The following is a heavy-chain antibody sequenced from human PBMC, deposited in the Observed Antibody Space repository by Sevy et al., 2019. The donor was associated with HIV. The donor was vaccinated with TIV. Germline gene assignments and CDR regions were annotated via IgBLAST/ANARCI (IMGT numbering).Heavy chain of an antibody. V-gene: IGHV1-69*13. CDR3: ARITIFGVVGFEYYYYGMDV. CDR1: GGTFSSYA. CDR2: IIPIFGTA. D-gene: IGHD3-3*01. J-gene: IGHJ6*02. Sequence: ASVKVSCKASGGTFSSYAISWVRQAPGQGLEWMGGIIPIFGTANYAQKFQGRVTITADESTSTAYMELSSLRSEDTAVYYCARITIFGVVGFEYYYYGMDVWGQGTTVTVSS.